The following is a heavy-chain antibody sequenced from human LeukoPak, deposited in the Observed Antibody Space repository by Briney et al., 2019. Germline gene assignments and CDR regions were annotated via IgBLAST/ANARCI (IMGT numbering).Heavy chain of an antibody. D-gene: IGHD2-15*01. V-gene: IGHV3-66*04. CDR3: ARQLPHIYYLDY. J-gene: IGHJ4*02. CDR2: IYSGGST. Sequence: GGSLRLSCAASGFPFSTYAMSWVRQAPGKGLEWVSVIYSGGSTYYADSVKGRFTISRDNSKNTLYLQMNSLRAEDTAVYYCARQLPHIYYLDYWGQGTLVTVSS. CDR1: GFPFSTYA.